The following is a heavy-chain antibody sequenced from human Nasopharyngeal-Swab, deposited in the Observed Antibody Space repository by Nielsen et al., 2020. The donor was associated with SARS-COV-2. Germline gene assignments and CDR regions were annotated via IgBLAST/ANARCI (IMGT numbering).Heavy chain of an antibody. CDR3: ARGRGVLLWFGPGGRFDY. D-gene: IGHD3-10*01. Sequence: SETLSLTCAVYGGSFSSYYWNWFRQPPGKGLEWIGEINHSESTNYNPSLKSRVTVSVDTSKNQFSLKLSSVTAADTAVYYCARGRGVLLWFGPGGRFDYWGQGTLVTVSS. CDR2: INHSEST. V-gene: IGHV4-34*01. J-gene: IGHJ4*02. CDR1: GGSFSSYY.